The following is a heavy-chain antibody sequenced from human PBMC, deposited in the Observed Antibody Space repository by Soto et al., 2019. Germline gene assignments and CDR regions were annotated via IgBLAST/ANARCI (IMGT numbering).Heavy chain of an antibody. Sequence: GGSLRLSCAASGFTFSSYWMHWVRQAPGKGLVWVSRINSDGSSTSYADSVKGRFTISRDNAKNTLYLQMNSLRAEDTAVYYCARGARTSGWYESVWWGQGTLGTVSS. CDR2: INSDGSST. V-gene: IGHV3-74*01. CDR3: ARGARTSGWYESVW. D-gene: IGHD6-19*01. CDR1: GFTFSSYW. J-gene: IGHJ4*02.